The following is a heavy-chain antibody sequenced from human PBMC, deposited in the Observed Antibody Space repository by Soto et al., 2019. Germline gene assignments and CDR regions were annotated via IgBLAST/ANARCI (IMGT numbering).Heavy chain of an antibody. J-gene: IGHJ6*02. CDR1: GFTFSSYW. Sequence: PGGSLRLSCAASGFTFSSYWMDWVRQAPGKGLEWVSVIYSGGSTYYADSVKGRFTISRDNSKNTLYLQMNSLRAEDTAVYYCARVRYGMDVWGQGTTVTVSS. CDR3: ARVRYGMDV. CDR2: IYSGGST. V-gene: IGHV3-53*01.